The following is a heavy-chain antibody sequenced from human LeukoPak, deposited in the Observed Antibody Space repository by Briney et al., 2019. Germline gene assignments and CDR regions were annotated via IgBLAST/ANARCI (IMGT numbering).Heavy chain of an antibody. CDR3: ARTVSSAGWSDDAFDI. D-gene: IGHD6-19*01. J-gene: IGHJ3*02. CDR2: INWDGGST. V-gene: IGHV3-20*04. CDR1: RFTFDDYG. Sequence: GGSLRLSCAASRFTFDDYGMSWARQAPGKGLEWVSGINWDGGSTGYADSVKGRFTISRDNAKNFLYLQMNSLRAEDTALYYCARTVSSAGWSDDAFDIWGQGTMVTVSS.